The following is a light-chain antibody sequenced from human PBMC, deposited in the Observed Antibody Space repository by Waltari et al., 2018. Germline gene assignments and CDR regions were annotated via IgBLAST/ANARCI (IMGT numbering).Light chain of an antibody. CDR1: TLPKLY. CDR3: QSTDSSSTYTV. J-gene: IGLJ3*02. Sequence: SYDLTQPPSLSVSPGQTATIDCSGETLPKLYAYWYQPKPGQAPLLVISKDTERPPGIPERFSGSSSGTTVTLTISGVRAEDEGDYYCQSTDSSSTYTVFGGGTKLTVL. CDR2: KDT. V-gene: IGLV3-25*03.